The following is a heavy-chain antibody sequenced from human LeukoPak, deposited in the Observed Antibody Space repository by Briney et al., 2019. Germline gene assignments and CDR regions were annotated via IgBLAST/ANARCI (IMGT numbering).Heavy chain of an antibody. V-gene: IGHV1-2*02. CDR1: GYTFTGYY. J-gene: IGHJ6*03. D-gene: IGHD2-2*02. CDR2: INPNSGGT. Sequence: GASVNVSCKASGYTFTGYYMHWVRQAPGQGLEWMGWINPNSGGTNYAQKFQGRVTMTRDTSISTAYMELSRLRSDDTAVYYCATAATPRSLKHYYYYYMDVWGKGTTVTVSS. CDR3: ATAATPRSLKHYYYYYMDV.